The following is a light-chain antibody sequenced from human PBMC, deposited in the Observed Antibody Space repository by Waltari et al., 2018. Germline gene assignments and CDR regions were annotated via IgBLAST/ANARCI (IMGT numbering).Light chain of an antibody. CDR2: GNN. J-gene: IGLJ2*01. V-gene: IGLV1-40*01. CDR1: SSNTGTGYD. CDR3: QSYDKSLSGVV. Sequence: QSVLTQPPSVSGAPGQRVTISCTGSSSNTGTGYDVHWYQQLPGTAPNLLIYGNNNRPSGVPDRFSGSKSGTSASLAITGLQAEDEADYYCQSYDKSLSGVVFGGGTKLTVV.